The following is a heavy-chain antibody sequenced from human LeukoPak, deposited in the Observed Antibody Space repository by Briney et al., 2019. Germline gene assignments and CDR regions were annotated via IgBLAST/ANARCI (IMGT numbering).Heavy chain of an antibody. J-gene: IGHJ4*02. CDR1: GFTFSSYG. Sequence: PGGSLRLSCAASGFTFSSYGMHWVRQAPGKGLEWVAVISYDGSNKYYADSVKGRFTISRDNSKNTLNVQMNSLRAEDTAVYYCATATCGGSPHSADYWGQGTLVTVSS. D-gene: IGHD2-21*01. V-gene: IGHV3-30*03. CDR2: ISYDGSNK. CDR3: ATATCGGSPHSADY.